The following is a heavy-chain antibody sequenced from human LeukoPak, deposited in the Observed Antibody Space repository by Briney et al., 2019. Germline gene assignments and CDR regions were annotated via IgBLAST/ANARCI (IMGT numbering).Heavy chain of an antibody. CDR1: GYTFTGYY. CDR3: AREGPLLWFGEPLDY. Sequence: ASVNVSCTASGYTFTGYYMHWVRQAPGHGLEWMGRINPNSGGTNYAQKFQGRVTMTRDTSISTAYMELSRLRSDDTAVYYCAREGPLLWFGEPLDYWGQGTLVTVSS. J-gene: IGHJ4*02. CDR2: INPNSGGT. D-gene: IGHD3-10*01. V-gene: IGHV1-2*06.